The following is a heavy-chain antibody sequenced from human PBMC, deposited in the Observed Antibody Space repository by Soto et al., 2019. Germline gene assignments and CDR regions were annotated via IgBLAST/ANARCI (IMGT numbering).Heavy chain of an antibody. V-gene: IGHV3-66*04. J-gene: IGHJ2*01. CDR3: ARHVGFYWYFDL. CDR2: IYSGGNT. D-gene: IGHD1-26*01. CDR1: GFTVSSSY. Sequence: EVQLVESGGGLVQTGGSLRLSCAASGFTVSSSYMGWVRQAPGKGLEWVSSIYSGGNTYYADSVRGRFTISTDNSKDTLYLQMNSLRVDDTAMYYCARHVGFYWYFDLWGRGTLVTVSS.